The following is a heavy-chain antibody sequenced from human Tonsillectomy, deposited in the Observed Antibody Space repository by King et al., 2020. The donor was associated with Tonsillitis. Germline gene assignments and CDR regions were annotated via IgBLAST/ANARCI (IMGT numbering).Heavy chain of an antibody. CDR1: GGSISSGGYY. CDR2: IPYRGST. CDR3: ARVVTIFGVVIPSGNWFDF. J-gene: IGHJ5*01. Sequence: VPLQESGPGLVKPSQNLSLTCTVSGGSISSGGYYWSWIRQHPGKGLEWIGYIPYRGSTYYNPSLKSRVTISVDTSKNQFSLKLTSVTAADTAVYYCARVVTIFGVVIPSGNWFDFWGQGSLVTVSS. V-gene: IGHV4-31*03. D-gene: IGHD3-3*01.